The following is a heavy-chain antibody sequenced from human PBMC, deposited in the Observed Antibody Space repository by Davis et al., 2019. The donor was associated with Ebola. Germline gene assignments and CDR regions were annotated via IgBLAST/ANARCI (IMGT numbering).Heavy chain of an antibody. CDR3: AKDTSNVWFDV. J-gene: IGHJ3*01. D-gene: IGHD6-19*01. V-gene: IGHV3-23*01. CDR1: GFTFSSYA. Sequence: GGSLRLSCAASGFTFSSYAMSWVRQAPGKGLEWVSTFGTGGDTYYADSVKGRFAISRDNSRGTLYLQMNSLRVEDTAIYYCAKDTSNVWFDVWGPGTMVTVSS. CDR2: FGTGGDT.